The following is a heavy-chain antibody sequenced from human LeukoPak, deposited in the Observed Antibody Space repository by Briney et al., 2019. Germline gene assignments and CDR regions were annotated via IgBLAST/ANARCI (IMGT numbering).Heavy chain of an antibody. CDR1: GFTFSSYS. CDR3: ARGQNYYVNTFLDY. Sequence: PGGSLRLSCAASGFTFSSYSMNWVRQAPGKGLEWVSYISSSSSTIYYADSVKGRFTISRDNAKNTLYLQMDRLRAEDTAVYYCARGQNYYVNTFLDYWGQGTLVTVSS. D-gene: IGHD3-10*02. J-gene: IGHJ4*02. V-gene: IGHV3-48*04. CDR2: ISSSSSTI.